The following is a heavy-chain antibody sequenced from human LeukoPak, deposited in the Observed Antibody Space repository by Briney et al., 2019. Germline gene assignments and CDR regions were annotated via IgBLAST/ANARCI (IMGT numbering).Heavy chain of an antibody. D-gene: IGHD6-13*01. CDR3: AKDPESSSWYYFDY. V-gene: IGHV3-23*01. CDR2: ISGSGGST. J-gene: IGHJ4*02. Sequence: GGSLRLSCAASGFTFSSYAMSWVRQAPGKGLEWVSAISGSGGSTYFADSVKGRFTISRDNSKNTLYLQMNSLRAEDTAVYHCAKDPESSSWYYFDYWGQGTLVTVSS. CDR1: GFTFSSYA.